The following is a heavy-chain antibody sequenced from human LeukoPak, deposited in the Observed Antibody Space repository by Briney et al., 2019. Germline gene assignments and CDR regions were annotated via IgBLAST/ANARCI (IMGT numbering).Heavy chain of an antibody. CDR3: ARVNYYDSSGYYGHYYYYYYMDV. Sequence: ASVKVSCKASGYTFTSYGISLVRQAPGQGLEWMGWISAYNGNTNYAQKLQGRVTMTTDTSTSTAYMELRSLRSDDTDVHYCARVNYYDSSGYYGHYYYYYYMDVWGKGTTVTVSS. D-gene: IGHD3-22*01. V-gene: IGHV1-18*01. CDR1: GYTFTSYG. CDR2: ISAYNGNT. J-gene: IGHJ6*03.